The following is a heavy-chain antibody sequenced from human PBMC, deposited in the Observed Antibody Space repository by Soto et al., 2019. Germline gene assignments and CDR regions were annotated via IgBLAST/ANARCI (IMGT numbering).Heavy chain of an antibody. Sequence: QVQLVESGGGVVQPGRSLRLPCAASGFTFSSYGMHWVRQAPGTGLEWVAVISYDGSNKYYADSVKGRFTIYRDNSKNPLYLQMNSLGAEDTAVYYCAKGEGLRLGELSLYSIFYWGQGTLVTVSS. CDR1: GFTFSSYG. V-gene: IGHV3-30*18. CDR2: ISYDGSNK. CDR3: AKGEGLRLGELSLYSIFY. D-gene: IGHD3-16*02. J-gene: IGHJ4*02.